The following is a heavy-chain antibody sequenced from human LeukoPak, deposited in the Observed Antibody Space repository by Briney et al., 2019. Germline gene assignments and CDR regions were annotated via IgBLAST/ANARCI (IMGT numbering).Heavy chain of an antibody. D-gene: IGHD6-19*01. CDR2: ISTAGYST. Sequence: GGSLSLSCAASGFTFSSYAMSWVRQAPGKGPEWVSTISTAGYSTYYADSVKDRFTISRDNSENTLYLQMNSLRPEDTAMYYCAKDATGYSSGGGYFDYWGQGALVTVSS. V-gene: IGHV3-23*01. CDR1: GFTFSSYA. CDR3: AKDATGYSSGGGYFDY. J-gene: IGHJ4*02.